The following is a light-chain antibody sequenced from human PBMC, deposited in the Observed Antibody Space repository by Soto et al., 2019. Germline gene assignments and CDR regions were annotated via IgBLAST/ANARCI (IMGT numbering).Light chain of an antibody. V-gene: IGKV3-15*01. J-gene: IGKJ4*01. Sequence: EIVMTQSPATLSVSPGERATLSCRASQSVSRNLAWYQQKPGQAPRLLIYDASTRATGIPARFSGSGSGTDFTLTISRLQSEDFAVFYCQQYNDWPPLTFGGGTKVEIK. CDR1: QSVSRN. CDR2: DAS. CDR3: QQYNDWPPLT.